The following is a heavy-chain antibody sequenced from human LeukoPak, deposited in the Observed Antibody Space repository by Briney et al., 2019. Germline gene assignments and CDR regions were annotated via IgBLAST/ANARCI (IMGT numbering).Heavy chain of an antibody. D-gene: IGHD4-17*01. CDR3: VRSKSGTYGWFDP. Sequence: PSETLSLTCTVSGGSISSYYWSWIRQPPGKGLEWIGYIYYSGTTNYNPSLKSRVTISVDTSKNQFSLKVNSVTAEDTAVYYCVRSKSGTYGWFDPWGQGTLVTVSS. V-gene: IGHV4-59*01. CDR1: GGSISSYY. J-gene: IGHJ5*02. CDR2: IYYSGTT.